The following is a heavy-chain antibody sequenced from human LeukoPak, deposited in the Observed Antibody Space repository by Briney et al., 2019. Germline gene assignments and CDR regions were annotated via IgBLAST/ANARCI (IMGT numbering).Heavy chain of an antibody. CDR1: GDSIGSGGNF. Sequence: SETLSLTCTVSGDSIGSGGNFWTWLRQHPGKGLEYIGYIYYTGTASYNPSLESRVVMSVNTSTRQFSLRLSSVTATDTAVYFCAREGPHPVYDVWGPGIQVTVSS. CDR3: AREGPHPVYDV. D-gene: IGHD5/OR15-5a*01. CDR2: IYYTGTA. V-gene: IGHV4-31*03. J-gene: IGHJ4*02.